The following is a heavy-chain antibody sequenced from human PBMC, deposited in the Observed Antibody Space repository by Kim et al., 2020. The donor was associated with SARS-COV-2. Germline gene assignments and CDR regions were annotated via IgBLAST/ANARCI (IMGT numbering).Heavy chain of an antibody. Sequence: SETLSLTCTVSGGSVGTESYYWNWIRQPPGKGLEWIGYIFHSGSATYNPSLKRRVTISVDTSKNQFSLNLSFVTAADTAVYYCARETGTMRSDSYFDLWGRGTLVTVSS. D-gene: IGHD1-7*01. CDR2: IFHSGSA. CDR3: ARETGTMRSDSYFDL. V-gene: IGHV4-61*01. CDR1: GGSVGTESYY. J-gene: IGHJ2*01.